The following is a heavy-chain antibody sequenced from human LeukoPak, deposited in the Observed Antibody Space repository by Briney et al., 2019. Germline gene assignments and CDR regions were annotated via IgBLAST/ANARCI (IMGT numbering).Heavy chain of an antibody. J-gene: IGHJ4*02. CDR3: ARGSYDGYNDY. CDR1: GYSISSGYY. Sequence: SETLSLTCAVSGYSISSGYYWGWIRQPPGKGLEWIGSIYHGGSTYYNPSLKSRVTISVDTSKNQFSLKLSSVTAADTAVYYCARGSYDGYNDYWGQGTLVTVSS. V-gene: IGHV4-38-2*01. CDR2: IYHGGST. D-gene: IGHD3-16*01.